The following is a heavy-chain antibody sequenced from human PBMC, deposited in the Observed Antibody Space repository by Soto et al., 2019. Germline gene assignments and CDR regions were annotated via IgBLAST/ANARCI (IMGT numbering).Heavy chain of an antibody. CDR3: ARLRPTNTGGTFDI. V-gene: IGHV3-11*01. Sequence: QVQLVESGGGLVKPGGSLRLSCAASGFTFSDYYMTWIRQAPGKWLEWLSYITYNGDTIYYADCVKGRFTISRDNAHKSLYLEMNSLRAEDTAIYYCARLRPTNTGGTFDIWGQGTMVTVSS. J-gene: IGHJ3*02. D-gene: IGHD3-16*01. CDR2: ITYNGDTI. CDR1: GFTFSDYY.